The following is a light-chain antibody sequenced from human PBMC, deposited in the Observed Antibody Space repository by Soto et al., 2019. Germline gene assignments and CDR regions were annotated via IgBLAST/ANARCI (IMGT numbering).Light chain of an antibody. CDR2: EVT. Sequence: QSVLTQPASVSGSPGQSITISCTGTSSDVGNYNLVSWYQQHPGKAPKLMIYEVTKRPSGVSNCFSGSKSGNTASLTISGLQAEDEADYYCSSYAGSSTLVFGGGTKLTVL. V-gene: IGLV2-23*02. J-gene: IGLJ3*02. CDR3: SSYAGSSTLV. CDR1: SSDVGNYNL.